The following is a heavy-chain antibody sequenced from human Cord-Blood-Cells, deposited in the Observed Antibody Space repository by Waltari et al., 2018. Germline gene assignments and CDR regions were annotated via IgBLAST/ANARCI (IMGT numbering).Heavy chain of an antibody. CDR3: ATDRGGYFDY. CDR1: GYTLAQLS. CDR2: FDPEDGET. V-gene: IGHV1-24*01. Sequence: VKLVQSGAEVKKPEASVKVSCKVSGYTLAQLSMHLVRQAPGKGLEWMGGFDPEDGETIYAQKFQGIVTMTEDTSTDTAYMELSSLRSEDTAVYYCATDRGGYFDYWGQGTLVTVAS. J-gene: IGHJ4*02. D-gene: IGHD3-22*01.